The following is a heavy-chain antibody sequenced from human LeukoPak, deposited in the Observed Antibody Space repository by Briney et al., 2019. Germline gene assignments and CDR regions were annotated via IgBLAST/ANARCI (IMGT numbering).Heavy chain of an antibody. CDR3: ARAFHGDYPEPCFDP. D-gene: IGHD4-11*01. Sequence: GGSLRLSCAASGFTFSSYAMHWVRQAPGKGLEWVAVISYDGSNKYYADSVKGRFTISRDNSKNTLYLQMNSLRAEDTAVYYCARAFHGDYPEPCFDPWGQGTMVTVSS. J-gene: IGHJ5*02. V-gene: IGHV3-30*01. CDR2: ISYDGSNK. CDR1: GFTFSSYA.